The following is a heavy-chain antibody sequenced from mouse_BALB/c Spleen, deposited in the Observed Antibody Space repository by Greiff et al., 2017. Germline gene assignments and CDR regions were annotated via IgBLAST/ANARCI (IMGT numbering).Heavy chain of an antibody. V-gene: IGHV5-4*02. Sequence: EVKLMESGGGLVKPGGSLKLSCAASGFTFSDYYMYWVRQTPEKRLEWVATISDGGSYTYYPDSVKGRFTISRDNAKNNLYLQMSSLKSEDTAMYYCARGGNYWYFDVWGAGTTVTVSS. CDR2: ISDGGSYT. J-gene: IGHJ1*01. D-gene: IGHD1-1*02. CDR1: GFTFSDYY. CDR3: ARGGNYWYFDV.